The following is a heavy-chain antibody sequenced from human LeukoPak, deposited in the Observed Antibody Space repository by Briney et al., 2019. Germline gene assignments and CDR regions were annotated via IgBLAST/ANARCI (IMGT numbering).Heavy chain of an antibody. D-gene: IGHD1-14*01. CDR2: INRDSSVK. CDR3: ARDPGSSAFDL. Sequence: GVLRLSCAASGFNFTAFWMSWVRQTPEKGLEFVANINRDSSVKNYVDPVKVRFTISRDNAKKSLFLELNSLRADDTAVFYCARDPGSSAFDLWGQGSLVTVST. V-gene: IGHV3-7*01. CDR1: GFNFTAFW. J-gene: IGHJ4*02.